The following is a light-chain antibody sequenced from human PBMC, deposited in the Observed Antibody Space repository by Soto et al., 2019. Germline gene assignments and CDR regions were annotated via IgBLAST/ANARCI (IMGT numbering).Light chain of an antibody. CDR1: SSDVGAYNY. CDR2: DVT. J-gene: IGLJ2*01. CDR3: CSYAGSYTFVI. V-gene: IGLV2-11*01. Sequence: QSVVTQPRSVSGSPGQSVTISCTGTSSDVGAYNYVSWYQHRPGTAPKLILYDVTKRPSGVPERFSGSRSGNTASLSISGLQPDDEADYHCCSYAGSYTFVIFGGGTKLTVL.